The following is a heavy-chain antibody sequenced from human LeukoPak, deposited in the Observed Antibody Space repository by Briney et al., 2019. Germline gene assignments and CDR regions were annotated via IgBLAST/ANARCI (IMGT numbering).Heavy chain of an antibody. CDR2: INPNSGGT. Sequence: ASVKVSCKASGYTFTGYYMHWVRQAPGQGLEWMGWINPNSGGTNYAQKFQGRVTMTRDTSISTAYMELSRLRSEDTAVYYCARDRYSRYYDFWSGYWGFDYWGQGTLVTVSS. D-gene: IGHD3-3*01. CDR1: GYTFTGYY. J-gene: IGHJ4*02. CDR3: ARDRYSRYYDFWSGYWGFDY. V-gene: IGHV1-2*02.